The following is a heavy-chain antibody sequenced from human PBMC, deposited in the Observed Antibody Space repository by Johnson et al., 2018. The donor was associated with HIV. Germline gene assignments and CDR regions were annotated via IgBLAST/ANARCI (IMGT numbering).Heavy chain of an antibody. CDR1: GFTFNDYG. J-gene: IGHJ3*02. V-gene: IGHV3-30-3*01. Sequence: QVQLVESGGGVVQPGRSLRLSCAASGFTFNDYGMHWVRQAPGKGLEWVAVISYDGTNEYYADSVKVRFTISRDNSKNTLYLQMNSLRAEDTALYYCARDRDSIVGVPYAFDIWGQGTMVTVSS. CDR3: ARDRDSIVGVPYAFDI. CDR2: ISYDGTNE. D-gene: IGHD1-26*01.